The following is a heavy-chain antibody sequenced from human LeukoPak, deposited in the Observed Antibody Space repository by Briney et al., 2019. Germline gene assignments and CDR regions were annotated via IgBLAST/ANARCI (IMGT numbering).Heavy chain of an antibody. CDR3: ARGHSAYDPFDY. CDR2: IRSKASGGTT. Sequence: GRSLRLSCTPSGFTFGDYAMSWFRQAPGKGLEWVGFIRSKASGGTTEYAASVKDRLTISRDGSKSIAYLQMNSLKTDDTALYYCARGHSAYDPFDYWGQGTLVTVSS. CDR1: GFTFGDYA. J-gene: IGHJ4*02. V-gene: IGHV3-49*01. D-gene: IGHD5-12*01.